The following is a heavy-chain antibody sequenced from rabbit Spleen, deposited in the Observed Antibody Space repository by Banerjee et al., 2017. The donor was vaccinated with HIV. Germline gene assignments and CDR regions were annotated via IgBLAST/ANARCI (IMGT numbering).Heavy chain of an antibody. CDR2: IYPDYGTT. Sequence: QKQLKESGGGLVQPGGSLKLSCKASGFDFSNYGVSWVRQAPGKGLEWIAYIYPDYGTTDYANWVNGRFTISLDNAQNTVFLQMTSLTAADTATYFCARAIYVGFAGYGYAPHYFNLWGQGTLVTVS. D-gene: IGHD6-1*01. CDR1: GFDFSNYG. V-gene: IGHV1S47*01. CDR3: ARAIYVGFAGYGYAPHYFNL. J-gene: IGHJ4*01.